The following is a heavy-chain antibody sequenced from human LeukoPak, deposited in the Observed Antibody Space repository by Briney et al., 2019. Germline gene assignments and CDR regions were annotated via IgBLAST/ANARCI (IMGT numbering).Heavy chain of an antibody. CDR1: GFTFSNSD. V-gene: IGHV3-21*03. J-gene: IGHJ4*02. Sequence: GGSLRLSCAASGFTFSNSDMEWVRQAPGKGLEWVSSITPSGTYIYYADSVRGRFTISRDNAKNSLYLQMNSLKTEDTAVYYCTTLGSGSYYLVFDYWGQGTLVTVSS. CDR3: TTLGSGSYYLVFDY. CDR2: ITPSGTYI. D-gene: IGHD1-26*01.